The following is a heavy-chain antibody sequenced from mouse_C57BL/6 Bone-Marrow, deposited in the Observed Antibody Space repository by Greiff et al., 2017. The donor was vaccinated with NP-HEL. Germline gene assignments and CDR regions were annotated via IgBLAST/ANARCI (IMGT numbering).Heavy chain of an antibody. V-gene: IGHV5-17*01. J-gene: IGHJ1*03. CDR2: ISSGSSTI. Sequence: EVKLMESGGGLVKPGGSLKLSCAASGFTFSDYGMHWVRQAPEKGLEWVAYISSGSSTIYYADTVKGRFTISRDNAKNTLFLQMTSLRSEDTAMYYCARVGYDEDWYFDVWGTGTTVTVSS. CDR1: GFTFSDYG. CDR3: ARVGYDEDWYFDV. D-gene: IGHD2-2*01.